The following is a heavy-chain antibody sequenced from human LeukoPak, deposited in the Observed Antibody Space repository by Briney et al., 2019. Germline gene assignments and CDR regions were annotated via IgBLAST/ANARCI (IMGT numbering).Heavy chain of an antibody. V-gene: IGHV1-69*05. CDR3: ARGRADVTTRVFDY. J-gene: IGHJ4*02. D-gene: IGHD4-11*01. CDR1: GGTFSSYA. CDR2: IIPISGTA. Sequence: ASVKVSCKASGGTFSSYAISWVRQAPGQGLEWMGRIIPISGTANYAQKFQGRVTITTDESTSTAYMELSSLRSEDTAVYYCARGRADVTTRVFDYWGQGTLVTVSS.